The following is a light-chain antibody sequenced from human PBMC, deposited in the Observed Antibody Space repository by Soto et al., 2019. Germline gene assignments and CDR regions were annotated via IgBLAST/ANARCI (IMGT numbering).Light chain of an antibody. CDR3: QSYDSSLSGVV. Sequence: QSVLTQPPSVSGAPGQRVTIFCTGSSSNIGAGYDVHWYQQLPGTAPKLLIYDNSNRPSGVPDRFSGSKSGTSASLAITGLQAEDEADYYCQSYDSSLSGVVFGGGTKLTVL. CDR2: DNS. J-gene: IGLJ2*01. CDR1: SSNIGAGYD. V-gene: IGLV1-40*01.